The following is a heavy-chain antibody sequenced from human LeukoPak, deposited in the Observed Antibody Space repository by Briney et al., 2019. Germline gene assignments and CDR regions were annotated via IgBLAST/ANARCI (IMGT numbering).Heavy chain of an antibody. Sequence: PGGSLRLSCAASGFTLSNYWMTWVRQAPGKGLEWVANIKQDGSEKHYGDSVKGRFTISRDNAKNSLYLEMNSLRAEDTAVYYRARERSSGWNDYWGQGTLVTVSS. CDR3: ARERSSGWNDY. D-gene: IGHD6-19*01. CDR2: IKQDGSEK. J-gene: IGHJ4*02. CDR1: GFTLSNYW. V-gene: IGHV3-7*01.